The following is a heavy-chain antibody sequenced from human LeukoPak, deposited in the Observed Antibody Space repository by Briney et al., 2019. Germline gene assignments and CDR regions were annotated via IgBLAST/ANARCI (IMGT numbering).Heavy chain of an antibody. J-gene: IGHJ6*03. Sequence: PSETLSLTCTVSGVSISSYYWSWIRQPAGKGLEWIGRIYTSGSTNYNPSLKSRVTMSVDTSKNQFSLKLSSVTAADTAVYYCARVNEVAAAGYYYYMDVWGKGTTSPSP. V-gene: IGHV4-4*07. CDR1: GVSISSYY. CDR2: IYTSGST. CDR3: ARVNEVAAAGYYYYMDV. D-gene: IGHD6-13*01.